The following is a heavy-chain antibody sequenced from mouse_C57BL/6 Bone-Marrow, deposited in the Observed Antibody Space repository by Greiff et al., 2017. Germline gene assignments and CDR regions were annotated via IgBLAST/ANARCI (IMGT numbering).Heavy chain of an antibody. J-gene: IGHJ3*01. CDR2: IYPGDGDT. D-gene: IGHD2-4*01. V-gene: IGHV1-82*01. CDR1: GYAFSSSW. Sequence: QVQLQQSGPELVKPGASVMISCKASGYAFSSSWMNWVKQRPGKGLEWIGRIYPGDGDTNYNGKFKGKATLTADKSSSTAYMQLSSLTSEDSAVYFCARWDYDYGPFAYWGQGTLVTVSA. CDR3: ARWDYDYGPFAY.